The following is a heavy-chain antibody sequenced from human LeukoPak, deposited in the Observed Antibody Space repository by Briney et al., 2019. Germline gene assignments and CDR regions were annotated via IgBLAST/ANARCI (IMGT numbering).Heavy chain of an antibody. CDR3: ARARRGYSYPNWFDP. CDR2: MNPNRGNT. J-gene: IGHJ5*02. D-gene: IGHD5-18*01. V-gene: IGHV1-8*01. Sequence: GASVKVSCKASGYTFTGYDINWVRQATGQGLEWIGWMNPNRGNTGYAQKFQGRVTMTRSTSITTAYMELSSLTSEDTAVYFCARARRGYSYPNWFDPWGQGTLVTVSS. CDR1: GYTFTGYD.